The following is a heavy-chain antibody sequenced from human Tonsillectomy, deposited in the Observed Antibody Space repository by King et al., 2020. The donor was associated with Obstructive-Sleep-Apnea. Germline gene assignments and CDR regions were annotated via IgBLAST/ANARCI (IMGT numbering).Heavy chain of an antibody. D-gene: IGHD2-2*01. CDR1: EYSFNTYW. J-gene: IGHJ6*02. V-gene: IGHV5-51*01. CDR2: IYPDDSDT. Sequence: VQLVQSGAEVKKPGESLKISCKGSEYSFNTYWIGWVRQMPGKGLEWMGIIYPDDSDTRYSPSFQGQVTISVDKSSSTAYLQWSSLKASDTAIYYCARHGGVCISSSCQIGVDIWGQGTTVTVSS. CDR3: ARHGGVCISSSCQIGVDI.